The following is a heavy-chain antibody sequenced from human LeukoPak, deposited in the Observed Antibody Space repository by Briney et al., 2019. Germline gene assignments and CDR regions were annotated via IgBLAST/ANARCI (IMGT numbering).Heavy chain of an antibody. CDR3: ARDNIRVSRYFDWLSYFDY. Sequence: GGSLRLSCAASGFPFSTYSMNWVRLAPGKGLEWVSFISNTSGTIYYADSVKGRFTISRDNAKNSLYLQMNSLRAEDTAVYYCARDNIRVSRYFDWLSYFDYWGQGTLVTVSS. D-gene: IGHD3-9*01. CDR2: ISNTSGTI. CDR1: GFPFSTYS. J-gene: IGHJ4*02. V-gene: IGHV3-48*04.